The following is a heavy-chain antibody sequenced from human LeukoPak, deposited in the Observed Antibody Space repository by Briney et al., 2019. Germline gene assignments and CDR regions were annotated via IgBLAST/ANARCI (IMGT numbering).Heavy chain of an antibody. CDR3: AKDAAPYYDFWSGYYPHFDY. J-gene: IGHJ4*02. CDR1: GFTFDDYA. D-gene: IGHD3-3*01. Sequence: GGSLRLSCAASGFTFDDYAMHCVRQAPGKGLEWVSLISWAGGSTYCADSVKGRFTISRDNSKNSLYLQMNSLRAEDTALYYCAKDAAPYYDFWSGYYPHFDYWGQGTLVTVSS. CDR2: ISWAGGST. V-gene: IGHV3-43D*03.